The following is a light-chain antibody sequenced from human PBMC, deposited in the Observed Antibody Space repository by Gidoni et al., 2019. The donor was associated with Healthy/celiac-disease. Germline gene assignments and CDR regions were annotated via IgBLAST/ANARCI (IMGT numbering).Light chain of an antibody. J-gene: IGKJ3*01. CDR1: QSISSW. CDR3: QQYNSYSPPFT. Sequence: DIQMTQSPSTLSASVGARVTITCLASQSISSWLAWYQQKPGKAHKLLIYKASSLESGVPSRFSGSGSGTEFTLTISSLQPDDFATYYCQQYNSYSPPFTFGPGTKVDIK. CDR2: KAS. V-gene: IGKV1-5*03.